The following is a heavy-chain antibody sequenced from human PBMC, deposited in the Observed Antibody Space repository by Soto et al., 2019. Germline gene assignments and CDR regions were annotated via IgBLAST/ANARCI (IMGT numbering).Heavy chain of an antibody. V-gene: IGHV4-34*01. J-gene: IGHJ4*02. CDR2: INHSRST. Sequence: HSETLSLTCAASDGSFSCYYWNWIRQPPGKWLEWIEEINHSRSTNXTPSLKSRAXISLDTSKNQFXLKLSXYTSADTAVYYCARGWGTMFDYWRQGTLVTVSS. CDR3: ARGWGTMFDY. D-gene: IGHD7-27*01. CDR1: DGSFSCYY.